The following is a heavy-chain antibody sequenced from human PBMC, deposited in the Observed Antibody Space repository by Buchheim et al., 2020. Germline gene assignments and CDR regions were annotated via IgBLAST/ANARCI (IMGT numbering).Heavy chain of an antibody. CDR3: ARIGGTLMGFPHVDY. CDR2: IFYSGTT. Sequence: QVQLQESGPGLVKASETLSLTCTVSGGSISGYYWSWSRQPPGKGLEWIGYIFYSGTTNYHPSFKTRVTISLDTSKNTFSLKLSSVTAADTAMYYCARIGGTLMGFPHVDYWGQGTL. J-gene: IGHJ4*02. D-gene: IGHD3-10*01. V-gene: IGHV4-59*01. CDR1: GGSISGYY.